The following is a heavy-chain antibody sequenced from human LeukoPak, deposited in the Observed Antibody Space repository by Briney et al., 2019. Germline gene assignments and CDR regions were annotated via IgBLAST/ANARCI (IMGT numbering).Heavy chain of an antibody. CDR3: ARLGARQMLEY. J-gene: IGHJ4*02. V-gene: IGHV3-7*01. D-gene: IGHD4-17*01. CDR2: IKQDGGQI. CDR1: EFTFSSYW. Sequence: GGSLRLSCAASEFTFSSYWMSWVPQAPGKGLEWVANIKQDGGQIYYLESVKGRFTVSRDNAKNSLYLQMNSLRAEDTAVYYCARLGARQMLEYWGQGTLVTVSS.